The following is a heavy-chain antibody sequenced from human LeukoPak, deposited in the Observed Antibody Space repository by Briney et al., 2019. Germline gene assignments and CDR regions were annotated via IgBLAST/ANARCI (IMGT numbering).Heavy chain of an antibody. J-gene: IGHJ4*02. Sequence: ASAKVSCKASGYTFTGYYMHWVRQAPGQGLEWMGWINPNSGGTNYAQKFQGRVTMTRDTSISTAYMELSRLRAEDTALYYCARDMARELATFDYWGQGTLVTVSS. CDR2: INPNSGGT. CDR1: GYTFTGYY. V-gene: IGHV1-2*02. CDR3: ARDMARELATFDY. D-gene: IGHD6-13*01.